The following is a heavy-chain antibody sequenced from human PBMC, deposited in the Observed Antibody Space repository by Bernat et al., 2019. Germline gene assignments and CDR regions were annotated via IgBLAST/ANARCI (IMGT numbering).Heavy chain of an antibody. V-gene: IGHV3-13*01. CDR1: GFTFSSYD. Sequence: EVQLVESGGGLVQPGGSLRLSCAASGFTFSSYDMHWVHQAPGKGLEWVSTITTAGDTYYPGSVKGRFTISRENAKNSLYLQMNTLRAEDTAVYYCAREGTTVTKGALDIWGQGTMVTVSS. D-gene: IGHD4-17*01. CDR3: AREGTTVTKGALDI. CDR2: ITTAGDT. J-gene: IGHJ3*02.